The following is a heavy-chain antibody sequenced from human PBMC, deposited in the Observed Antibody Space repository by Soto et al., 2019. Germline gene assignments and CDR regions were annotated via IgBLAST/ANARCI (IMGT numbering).Heavy chain of an antibody. CDR3: ARVGDSSGQYLYDFDY. V-gene: IGHV4-31*01. CDR1: GGSISSGGYY. D-gene: IGHD3-22*01. Sequence: QVQLQESGPGLVKPSQTLSLTCTVSGGSISSGGYYWSWIRQHPGKGLEWIGYIYYSGSTYYNPSLKSLVTISVDTSKNEFSLKLRSVTAADTAVYYCARVGDSSGQYLYDFDYWGQGTLVTVSS. CDR2: IYYSGST. J-gene: IGHJ4*02.